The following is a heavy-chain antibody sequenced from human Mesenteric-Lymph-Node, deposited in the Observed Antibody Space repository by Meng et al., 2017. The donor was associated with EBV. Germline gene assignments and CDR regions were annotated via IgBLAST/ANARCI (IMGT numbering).Heavy chain of an antibody. CDR2: VDPQDDET. Sequence: EVQVGGSGAEVKKPGPTVKLSFKVSGYTLPDSYIPWVQQAPGKGLGWLGLVDPQDDETTYAEKFRDRVTINADKYTETAYMQVGSLRSEDTAIYYCATSWRSRLTWFDPWGQGNLVTVFS. CDR1: GYTLPDSY. D-gene: IGHD6-13*01. CDR3: ATSWRSRLTWFDP. J-gene: IGHJ5*02. V-gene: IGHV1-69-2*01.